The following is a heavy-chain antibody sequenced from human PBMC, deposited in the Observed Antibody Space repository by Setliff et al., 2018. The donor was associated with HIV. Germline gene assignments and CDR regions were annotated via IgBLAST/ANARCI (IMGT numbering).Heavy chain of an antibody. V-gene: IGHV3-23*01. Sequence: LRLSCAASGFSFSNFAMNWVRQAPGKGLEWVSGISDSGGASHYADSVKGRFTISRDNSKNTLHLQMDSLRVEDTAVYYCAQGRTTTWYDMDVWGQGTTVTVSS. CDR2: ISDSGGAS. CDR1: GFSFSNFA. CDR3: AQGRTTTWYDMDV. D-gene: IGHD2-2*01. J-gene: IGHJ6*01.